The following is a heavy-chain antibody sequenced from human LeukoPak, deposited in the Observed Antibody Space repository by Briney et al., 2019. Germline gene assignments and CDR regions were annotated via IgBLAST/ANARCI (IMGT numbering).Heavy chain of an antibody. J-gene: IGHJ4*02. CDR2: ITASGTAM. V-gene: IGHV3-21*05. Sequence: GGSLRLSCAASGFTFSSYSMNWVRQAPGKGLEWVSHITASGTAMFYADSVKGRFTISRDNAKNSLYLQMNSLRAEDTAVYYCARDRRSDGDFDYWGQGTLVTVSS. D-gene: IGHD2-8*02. CDR3: ARDRRSDGDFDY. CDR1: GFTFSSYS.